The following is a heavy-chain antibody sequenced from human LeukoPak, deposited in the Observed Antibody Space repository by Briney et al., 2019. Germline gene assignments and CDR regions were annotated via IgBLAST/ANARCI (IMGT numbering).Heavy chain of an antibody. Sequence: SETLSLTCAVYGGSFSGYYWSWIRQPPGKGLEWIGEINHSGSTNYNPSLKSRVTISVDTSKNQFSLKLSSVTAADTAVYYCARAFIRSSSWISLQLRFDPWGQGTLVTVSS. V-gene: IGHV4-34*01. CDR2: INHSGST. D-gene: IGHD6-13*01. CDR3: ARAFIRSSSWISLQLRFDP. J-gene: IGHJ5*02. CDR1: GGSFSGYY.